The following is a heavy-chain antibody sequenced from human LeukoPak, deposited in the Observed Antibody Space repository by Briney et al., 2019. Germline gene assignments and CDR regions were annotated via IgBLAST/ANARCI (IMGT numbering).Heavy chain of an antibody. CDR2: ISSGSSAI. D-gene: IGHD1-26*01. CDR1: EFTFSTYS. J-gene: IGHJ4*02. Sequence: GGSLRLSCAVSEFTFSTYSMNWVRQAPGKGLEWVSYISSGSSAISYADSVKGRFTISRDNAKNSLYLQMNSLRDEDTAVYYCARAPFGVYSGTSWDYWGQGTLVTVSS. CDR3: ARAPFGVYSGTSWDY. V-gene: IGHV3-48*02.